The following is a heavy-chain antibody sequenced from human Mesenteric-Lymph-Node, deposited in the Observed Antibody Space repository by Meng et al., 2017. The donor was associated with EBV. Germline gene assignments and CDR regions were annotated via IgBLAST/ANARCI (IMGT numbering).Heavy chain of an antibody. CDR1: GGSISSGNYY. CDR3: ATNDNYRNDY. D-gene: IGHD5-24*01. J-gene: IGHJ4*02. CDR2: IYYTGHT. V-gene: IGHV4-31*03. Sequence: QVPLQDSGPGLVKSSQTLSPTCTVSGGSISSGNYYWNWIRQHPGKGLEWIGYIYYTGHTYYNPSLRSRVTISIDTSKNQFSLSLHSVTAADTAVYYCATNDNYRNDYWGQGTLVTVSS.